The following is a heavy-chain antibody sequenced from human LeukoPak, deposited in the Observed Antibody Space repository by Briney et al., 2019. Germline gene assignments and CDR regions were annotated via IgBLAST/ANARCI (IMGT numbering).Heavy chain of an antibody. D-gene: IGHD3-22*01. V-gene: IGHV3-30*04. CDR3: ARGAPGVVAFDQ. J-gene: IGHJ4*02. Sequence: PGGSLRLSCLVSGFSLISFAMHWVRQAPGKGLEWVTILSSDGRTQNHADSVRGRFTVSRDDSKQTVYLQMNSLRREDTAIYYCARGAPGVVAFDQWGQGALVTVSS. CDR2: LSSDGRTQ. CDR1: GFSLISFA.